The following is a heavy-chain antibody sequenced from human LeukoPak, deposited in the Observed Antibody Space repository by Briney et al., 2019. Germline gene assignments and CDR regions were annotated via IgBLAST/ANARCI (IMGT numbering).Heavy chain of an antibody. V-gene: IGHV3-30*04. CDR3: ATGVYYGMDV. D-gene: IGHD7-27*01. CDR2: ISYDGSNK. CDR1: GFTFSSYA. Sequence: GGSLRLSCAASGFTFSSYAMHWVRQAPGKGLEWVAVISYDGSNKYYADSVKGRFTISRDNSKNTLYPQMNSLRAEDTAVYYCATGVYYGMDVWGQGTTVTVSS. J-gene: IGHJ6*02.